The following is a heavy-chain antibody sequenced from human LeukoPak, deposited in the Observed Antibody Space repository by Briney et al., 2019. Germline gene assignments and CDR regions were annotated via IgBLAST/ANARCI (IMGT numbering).Heavy chain of an antibody. CDR1: GGTFSSYA. V-gene: IGHV1-8*03. Sequence: ASVKVSCKASGGTFSSYAINWVRQATGQGLEWMGWMNPNSGNTGYAQKFQGRVTITRNTSISTAYMELSSLRSEDTAVYYCYSSGGTDAFDIWGQGTMVTVSS. J-gene: IGHJ3*02. CDR2: MNPNSGNT. D-gene: IGHD2-15*01. CDR3: YSSGGTDAFDI.